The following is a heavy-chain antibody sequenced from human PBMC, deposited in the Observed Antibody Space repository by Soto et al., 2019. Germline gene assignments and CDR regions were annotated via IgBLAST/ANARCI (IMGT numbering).Heavy chain of an antibody. CDR3: ARDLGEGDYYYGMDV. CDR1: GYTFTSYY. Sequence: ASVKVSFRASGYTFTSYYMHWVRQAPGQGLEWMGWINPNSGGTNYAQKFQGWVAMTRDTSISTAYMELSRLRSDDTAVYYCARDLGEGDYYYGMDVWGQGTTVTVSS. J-gene: IGHJ6*02. CDR2: INPNSGGT. V-gene: IGHV1-2*04. D-gene: IGHD2-21*01.